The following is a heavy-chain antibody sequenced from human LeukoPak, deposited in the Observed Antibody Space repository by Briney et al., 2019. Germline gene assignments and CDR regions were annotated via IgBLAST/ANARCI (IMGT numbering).Heavy chain of an antibody. D-gene: IGHD6-13*01. V-gene: IGHV4-59*12. CDR2: IYYSGST. CDR1: GGSISSYY. CDR3: ASYSSRGYNDAFDN. J-gene: IGHJ3*02. Sequence: SETLSLTCTVSGGSISSYYWSWIRQPPGQGLEWIGYIYYSGSTIYNPSLKSRVIMSVDTSKNQFSLELRSVTAADTAVYYCASYSSRGYNDAFDNWGQGTMVTVSS.